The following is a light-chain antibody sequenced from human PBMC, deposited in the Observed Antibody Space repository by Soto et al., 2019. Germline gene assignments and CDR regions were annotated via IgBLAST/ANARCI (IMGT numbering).Light chain of an antibody. J-gene: IGKJ1*01. CDR3: QQYNNWPRT. CDR1: QSVSSY. Sequence: EILMTQSPATLSVSPGERATLSCRASQSVSSYLAWYQQKPGQPPRLLIYGASTRATGIPARFSGSGSGTEFTLTISSLQYEDFAVYYCQQYNNWPRTFGQGTKVDIK. CDR2: GAS. V-gene: IGKV3-15*01.